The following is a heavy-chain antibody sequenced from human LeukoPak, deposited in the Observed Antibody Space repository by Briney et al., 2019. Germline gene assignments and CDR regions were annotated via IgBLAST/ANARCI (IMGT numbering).Heavy chain of an antibody. CDR2: IYSSGYT. J-gene: IGHJ1*01. Sequence: GGSLRLSCAASGFTVSSNYMSWVRQAPGKGLEWVSVIYSSGYTYYAASVKGRFTLSRDNSKNTLYLQMNSLRAEDTAVYYCARVYGDHQYFQHWGQGTLVTVSS. CDR3: ARVYGDHQYFQH. CDR1: GFTVSSNY. V-gene: IGHV3-53*01. D-gene: IGHD4-17*01.